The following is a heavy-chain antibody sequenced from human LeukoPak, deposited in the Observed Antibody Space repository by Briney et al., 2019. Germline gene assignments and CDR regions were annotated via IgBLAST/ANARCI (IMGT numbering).Heavy chain of an antibody. J-gene: IGHJ3*02. CDR2: ISAYNGNT. V-gene: IGHV1-18*01. CDR1: GYTFTSYG. D-gene: IGHD2-2*01. Sequence: ASVKVSCKAFGYTFTSYGISWVRQAPGQGLEWMGWISAYNGNTNYAQKLQGRVTMTTDTSTSTAYMELRSLTSDDTAVYYCARHSTLGPFDIWGRGTMVTVSP. CDR3: ARHSTLGPFDI.